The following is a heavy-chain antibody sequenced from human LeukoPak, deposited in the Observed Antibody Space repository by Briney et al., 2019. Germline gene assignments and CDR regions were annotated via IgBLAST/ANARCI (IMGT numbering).Heavy chain of an antibody. CDR3: ARRRADHNWFDP. CDR2: INHSGST. CDR1: GGSFSGYY. Sequence: SETLSLTCAVYGGSFSGYYWSWIRQPPGKGLEWIGEINHSGSTNYNPSLKSRVTISVDTSKNQFSLKLSSVTAADAAVYYCARRRADHNWFDPWGQGILVTVSS. J-gene: IGHJ5*02. V-gene: IGHV4-34*01.